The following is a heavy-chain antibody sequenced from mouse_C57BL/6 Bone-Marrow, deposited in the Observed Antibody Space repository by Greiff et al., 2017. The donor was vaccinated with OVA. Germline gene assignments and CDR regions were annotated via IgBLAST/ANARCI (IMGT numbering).Heavy chain of an antibody. Sequence: EVKLVESEGGLVQPGSSMKLSCTASGFTFSDYYMAWVRQVPEKGLEWVANINYDGSSTYYLDSLKSRFIISRDNAKNILYLQMSSLKSEDTATYDCATLYGSSYDWYFDVWGTGTTVTVSS. CDR3: ATLYGSSYDWYFDV. CDR1: GFTFSDYY. D-gene: IGHD1-1*01. J-gene: IGHJ1*03. CDR2: INYDGSST. V-gene: IGHV5-16*01.